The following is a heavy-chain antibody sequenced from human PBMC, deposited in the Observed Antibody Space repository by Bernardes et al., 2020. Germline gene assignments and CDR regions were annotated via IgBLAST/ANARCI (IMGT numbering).Heavy chain of an antibody. CDR1: GFTFSSYE. V-gene: IGHV3-48*03. CDR3: AIIDSSSSPRDYYYGMDV. J-gene: IGHJ6*02. Sequence: GGSLRLSCAASGFTFSSYEMNWVRQAPGKGLEWVSYISSSGSTIYYADSVKGRFTISRDNAKNSLYLQMNSLRAEDTAVYYCAIIDSSSSPRDYYYGMDVWGQGTTVTVSS. D-gene: IGHD6-13*01. CDR2: ISSSGSTI.